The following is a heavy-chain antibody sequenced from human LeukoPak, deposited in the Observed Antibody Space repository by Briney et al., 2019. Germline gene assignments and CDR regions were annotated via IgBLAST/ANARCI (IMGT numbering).Heavy chain of an antibody. D-gene: IGHD6-6*01. V-gene: IGHV1-18*04. CDR1: GYTFTSHY. CDR3: ARATRSIAARKGFDP. CDR2: ISAYNGNT. J-gene: IGHJ5*02. Sequence: GASVKVSCKASGYTFTSHYIHWVRQAPGQGLGWMGWISAYNGNTNYAQKLQGRVTMTTDTSTSTAYMELRSLRSDDTAVYYCARATRSIAARKGFDPWGQGTLVTVSS.